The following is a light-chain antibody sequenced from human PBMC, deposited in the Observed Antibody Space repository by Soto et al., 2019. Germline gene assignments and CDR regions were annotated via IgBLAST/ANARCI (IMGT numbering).Light chain of an antibody. CDR2: KAS. V-gene: IGKV1-5*03. CDR3: QQYNSPSGT. Sequence: DIQMTQSPSTLSGSVGDRVTITCRASQTISSWLAWYQQKPGKAPKLLIYKASTLKSGVPSRFSGSGSGTEFTLTISSLQPDDFATYYCQQYNSPSGTFGGGTKVDIK. CDR1: QTISSW. J-gene: IGKJ4*01.